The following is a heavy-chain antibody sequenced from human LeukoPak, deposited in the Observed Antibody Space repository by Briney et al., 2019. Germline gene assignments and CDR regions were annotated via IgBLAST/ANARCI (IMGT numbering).Heavy chain of an antibody. CDR2: ISSSSSTI. J-gene: IGHJ6*03. CDR3: ARSIPPRYYDFWSGYWGYYYMDV. D-gene: IGHD3-3*01. Sequence: PGGSLRLSCAASGFTFSSYSMNWVRQAPGKGLEWVSYISSSSSTIYYADSVKGRFTISRDNANNSLYLQMNSLRAEDTAVYYCARSIPPRYYDFWSGYWGYYYMDVWGKGTTVTVSS. V-gene: IGHV3-48*04. CDR1: GFTFSSYS.